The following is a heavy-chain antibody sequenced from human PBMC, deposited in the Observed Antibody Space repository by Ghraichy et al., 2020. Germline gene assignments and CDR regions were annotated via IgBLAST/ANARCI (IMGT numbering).Heavy chain of an antibody. CDR1: GGSISSYY. V-gene: IGHV4-59*01. D-gene: IGHD6-13*01. CDR2: IYYSGST. Sequence: ESLNISCTVSGGSISSYYWSWIRQPPGKGLEWIGYIYYSGSTNYNPSLKSRVTISVDTSKNQFSLKLSSVTAADTAVYYCARAYSSSWYGYYYYCMDVWGQGTTVTVSS. J-gene: IGHJ6*02. CDR3: ARAYSSSWYGYYYYCMDV.